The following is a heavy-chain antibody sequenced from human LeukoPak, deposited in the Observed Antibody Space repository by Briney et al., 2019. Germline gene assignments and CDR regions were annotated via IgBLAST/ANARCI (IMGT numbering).Heavy chain of an antibody. CDR3: AKVTYYDFWSGPTGLDY. CDR2: IIGSGHSS. Sequence: GGSLRLSCAASGFSFSNYAMSWVRQAPGKGLEWVSGIIGSGHSSCYADSVKGRFTISRDNSKNTLWLQMNSLRAEDTAVYYCAKVTYYDFWSGPTGLDYWGQGTLVTVSS. D-gene: IGHD3-3*01. V-gene: IGHV3-23*01. CDR1: GFSFSNYA. J-gene: IGHJ4*02.